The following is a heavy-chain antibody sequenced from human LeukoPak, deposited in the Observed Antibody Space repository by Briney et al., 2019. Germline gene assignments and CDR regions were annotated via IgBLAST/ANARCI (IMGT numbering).Heavy chain of an antibody. CDR2: IYSSGST. V-gene: IGHV4-39*01. J-gene: IGHJ4*02. CDR1: AVSITSSSYY. CDR3: GSGLTDS. D-gene: IGHD3-10*01. Sequence: SETLSLTGTVSAVSITSSSYYWGWIRQPPGKGLEWIGTIYSSGSTYYNPSLKSRVTISSDTSKNQFSLKLSSVTAADTAVYYCGSGLTDSWGQGILVTVSS.